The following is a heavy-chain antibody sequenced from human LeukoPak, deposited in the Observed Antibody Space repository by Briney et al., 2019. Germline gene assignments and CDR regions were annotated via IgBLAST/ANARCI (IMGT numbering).Heavy chain of an antibody. J-gene: IGHJ3*02. V-gene: IGHV3-30*02. Sequence: PGGSLRLSCAASILTYSDYYMSGVRQAPGKGLEWVAYIPYDDSSKNCADSVKGRFTISRDNSRNTLFLQMHSLRSEDTAVYYCARASVYAFHIWGHGTMVTVSS. CDR1: ILTYSDYY. CDR2: IPYDDSSK. CDR3: ARASVYAFHI.